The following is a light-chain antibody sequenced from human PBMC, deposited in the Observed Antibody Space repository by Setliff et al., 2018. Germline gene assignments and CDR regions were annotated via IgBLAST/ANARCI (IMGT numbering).Light chain of an antibody. CDR2: EVT. V-gene: IGLV2-8*01. J-gene: IGLJ1*01. CDR1: SNDVGAYNY. Sequence: QSALTQPPSASGSPGQSLTISCTGTSNDVGAYNYVSWYQQHPGKAPKLMIYEVTKRPSGVPDRFSGSKSGNTASLTVSGLQAEDEADYYCSSYAGTNNPYVFGSGTKVTVL. CDR3: SSYAGTNNPYV.